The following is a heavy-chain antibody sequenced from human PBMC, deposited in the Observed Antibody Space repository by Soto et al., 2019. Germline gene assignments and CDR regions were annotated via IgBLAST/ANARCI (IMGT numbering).Heavy chain of an antibody. V-gene: IGHV5-10-1*01. CDR1: GYSFTSYW. D-gene: IGHD3-9*01. Sequence: PGESLKISCKGSGYSFTSYWISWVRQMPGKGLEWMGRIDPSDSYTNYSPSFQGNVTISADKSISTAYLQWSSLKASDTAIYYCTTQTHAVYYYNDYWGQGTLVTVSS. CDR2: IDPSDSYT. CDR3: TTQTHAVYYYNDY. J-gene: IGHJ4*02.